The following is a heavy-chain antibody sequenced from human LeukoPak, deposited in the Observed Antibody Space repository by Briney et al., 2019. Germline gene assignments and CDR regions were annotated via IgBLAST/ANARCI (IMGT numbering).Heavy chain of an antibody. D-gene: IGHD3-9*01. V-gene: IGHV3-23*01. Sequence: GGSLRLSCAASGFTFSIYAMSWVREAPGKELEWVSAISGSGGSTYYADSVKGRFTISRDNSKNTLYLQMNSLRAEDTAVYYCAKDRDFGWLLSFDYWGQGTLVTVSS. CDR1: GFTFSIYA. J-gene: IGHJ4*02. CDR3: AKDRDFGWLLSFDY. CDR2: ISGSGGST.